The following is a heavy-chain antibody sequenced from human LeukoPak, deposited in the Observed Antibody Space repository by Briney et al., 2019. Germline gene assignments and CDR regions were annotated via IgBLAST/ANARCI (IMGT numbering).Heavy chain of an antibody. CDR1: GMTLSTYG. V-gene: IGHV3-30*18. D-gene: IGHD5-12*01. CDR3: AKDRRPYSGYPINWFDP. J-gene: IGHJ5*02. Sequence: PGGSLRLSCADSGMTLSTYGLHWVRQAPGKGLEWVAFMSYDRTTNYYADSVQGRFTISRDNSKNTLYLQMNSLSAEDTAVYYCAKDRRPYSGYPINWFDPWGQGTLVTVSS. CDR2: MSYDRTTN.